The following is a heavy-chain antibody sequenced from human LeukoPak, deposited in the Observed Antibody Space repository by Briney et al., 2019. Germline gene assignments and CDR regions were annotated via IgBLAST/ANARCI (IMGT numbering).Heavy chain of an antibody. D-gene: IGHD3-10*01. V-gene: IGHV4-31*03. J-gene: IGHJ6*04. Sequence: SETLSLTCTVSGGSISSGGYYWSWIRQHPGKGLEWIGYIYYSGSTYYNPSLKSRVTISVDTSKNQFSLKLSSVTVADTAVYYWARDNYGSGSPYGMDVWGKGTTVTVSS. CDR3: ARDNYGSGSPYGMDV. CDR1: GGSISSGGYY. CDR2: IYYSGST.